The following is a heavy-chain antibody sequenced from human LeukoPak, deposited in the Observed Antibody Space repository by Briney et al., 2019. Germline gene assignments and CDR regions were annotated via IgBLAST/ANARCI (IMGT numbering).Heavy chain of an antibody. D-gene: IGHD2-2*01. CDR3: AKGGASQEYNWFDP. CDR1: GFTYSSYG. V-gene: IGHV3-30*02. J-gene: IGHJ5*02. CDR2: IRYDGSNK. Sequence: GGSLRLSCAASGFTYSSYGMHWLRQAPGKGLEWVAFIRYDGSNKYYADSVKGRFTISRDNSKNTLYLQMNSLRAEDTAVYYCAKGGASQEYNWFDPWGQGTLVTVSS.